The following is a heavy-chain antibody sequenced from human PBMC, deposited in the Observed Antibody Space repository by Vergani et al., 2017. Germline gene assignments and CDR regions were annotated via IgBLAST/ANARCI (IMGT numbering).Heavy chain of an antibody. CDR1: GFTFSSYA. J-gene: IGHJ4*02. Sequence: QVQLVESGGGVVQPGRSLRLSCAASGFTFSSYAMHWVRQAPGKGLEWVAVISYDGSNKYYADSVKGRFTISRDNSKNTLYLQMNSLRAEDTAVYYWARAEDYGDSPPAQLDYWGQGTLVTVSS. CDR2: ISYDGSNK. D-gene: IGHD4-17*01. V-gene: IGHV3-30-3*01. CDR3: ARAEDYGDSPPAQLDY.